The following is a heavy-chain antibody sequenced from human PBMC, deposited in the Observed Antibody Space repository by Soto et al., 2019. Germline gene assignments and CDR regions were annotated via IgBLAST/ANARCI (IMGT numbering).Heavy chain of an antibody. V-gene: IGHV1-46*03. CDR1: GYTFTSYY. J-gene: IGHJ5*02. D-gene: IGHD2-15*01. CDR3: ARGASAKYCSGGSCYGSWFGP. CDR2: INPSGGST. Sequence: GASVKVSCKASGYTFTSYYMHWVRQAPGQGLEWMGIINPSGGSTSYAQKFQGRVTMTRDTSTSTVYMELSSLRSEDTAVYYCARGASAKYCSGGSCYGSWFGPWGQGTLVTVSS.